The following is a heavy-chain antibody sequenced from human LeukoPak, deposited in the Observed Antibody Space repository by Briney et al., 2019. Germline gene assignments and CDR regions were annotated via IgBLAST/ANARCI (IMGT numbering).Heavy chain of an antibody. CDR2: ISGSGGNT. CDR1: GFTFSTYG. V-gene: IGHV3-23*01. J-gene: IGHJ6*03. Sequence: PGGSLRLSCAASGFTFSTYGMSWVRQAPGKGLEWVSAISGSGGNTYYADSVKGRFTISRDNSKNTLYLQMNSLRAEDTAVYYCAKDGGEYYDILTGYYPRLYYMDVWGKGTTVTISS. D-gene: IGHD3-9*01. CDR3: AKDGGEYYDILTGYYPRLYYMDV.